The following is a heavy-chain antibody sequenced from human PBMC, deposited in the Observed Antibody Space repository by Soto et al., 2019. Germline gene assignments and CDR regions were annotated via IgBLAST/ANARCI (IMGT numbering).Heavy chain of an antibody. CDR1: GFPFSTYA. CDR2: ISGSGGST. Sequence: PGGSLNLSCAASGFPFSTYAMSWVPQAPGKGLEWVSAISGSGGSTYYADSVKGRFTISRDNSKNTLYLQMNSLRAEDTAVYYCAKGVEMAFNFDYWGQGTLVTVSS. CDR3: AKGVEMAFNFDY. V-gene: IGHV3-23*01. D-gene: IGHD2-15*01. J-gene: IGHJ4*02.